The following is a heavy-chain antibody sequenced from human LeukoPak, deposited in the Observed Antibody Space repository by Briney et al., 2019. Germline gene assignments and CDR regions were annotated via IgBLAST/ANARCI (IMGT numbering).Heavy chain of an antibody. J-gene: IGHJ6*03. CDR2: IIPIFGTA. CDR1: GGTFSSYA. Sequence: ASVKVSCKASGGTFSSYAISWVRQAPGQGLEWMGGIIPIFGTANYAQKFQGRVTITADKSTSTAYMELSSLRSDDTAVYYCARAIWGGAAFYYYYYMDVWGKGTTVTISS. V-gene: IGHV1-69*06. CDR3: ARAIWGGAAFYYYYYMDV. D-gene: IGHD7-27*01.